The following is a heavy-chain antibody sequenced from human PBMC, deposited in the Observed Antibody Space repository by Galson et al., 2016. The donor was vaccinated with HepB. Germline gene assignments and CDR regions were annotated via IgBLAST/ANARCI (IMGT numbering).Heavy chain of an antibody. J-gene: IGHJ2*01. CDR2: MWYDGSNI. V-gene: IGHV3-33*03. CDR3: AKAVRDTRGYYRGFLDL. Sequence: SLRLSCAASGFTFSSSVMHWVRQPPRKGLEWVAIMWYDGSNIFYADSVKGRFTISRDNSKNTLYLQMNTLRVEDTAMYYCAKAVRDTRGYYRGFLDLWGRGTLASVSS. CDR1: GFTFSSSV. D-gene: IGHD3-22*01.